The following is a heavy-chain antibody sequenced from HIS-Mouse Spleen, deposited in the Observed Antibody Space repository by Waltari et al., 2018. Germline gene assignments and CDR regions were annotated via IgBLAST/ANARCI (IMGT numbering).Heavy chain of an antibody. Sequence: EVQLVESGGGLVQPGGSLRLSCAASGFTFSSYWMSWVRQAPGKGLEWVANIKQVGSEKYYVDSVKGRFTISRDNAKNSLYLQMNSLRAEDTAVYYCARDRLAARYYYYGMDVWGQGTTVTVSS. CDR2: IKQVGSEK. CDR1: GFTFSSYW. J-gene: IGHJ6*02. D-gene: IGHD6-6*01. CDR3: ARDRLAARYYYYGMDV. V-gene: IGHV3-7*01.